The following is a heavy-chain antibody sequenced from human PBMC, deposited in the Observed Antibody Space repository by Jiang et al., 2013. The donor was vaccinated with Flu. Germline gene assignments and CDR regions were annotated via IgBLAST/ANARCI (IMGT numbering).Heavy chain of an antibody. D-gene: IGHD3-16*01. Sequence: GSGLVKPSQTLSLTCAVSGGSISSGGYSWSWIRQPPGKGLEWIGYIYHSGSTYYNPSLKSRVTISVDRSKNQFSLKLSSVTAADTAVYYCARDLYDYVWGSPQGAFDIWGQGTMVTVSS. CDR3: ARDLYDYVWGSPQGAFDI. CDR1: GGSISSGGYS. J-gene: IGHJ3*02. CDR2: IYHSGST. V-gene: IGHV4-30-2*01.